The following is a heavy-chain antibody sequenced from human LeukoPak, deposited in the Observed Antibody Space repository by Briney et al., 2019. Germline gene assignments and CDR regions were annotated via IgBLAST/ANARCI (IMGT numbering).Heavy chain of an antibody. CDR3: ARAQVPAATDYYYYGMDV. CDR1: GFIFNNYA. J-gene: IGHJ6*02. Sequence: GESLRLSCAGSGFIFNNYAMQWVRQPPGKGLEWVSGSSWNSGSIDYADSVKGRFTISRDNAKNSLYLQMNSLRAEDTAVYYCARAQVPAATDYYYYGMDVWGQGTTVTVSS. V-gene: IGHV3-9*01. CDR2: SSWNSGSI. D-gene: IGHD2-2*01.